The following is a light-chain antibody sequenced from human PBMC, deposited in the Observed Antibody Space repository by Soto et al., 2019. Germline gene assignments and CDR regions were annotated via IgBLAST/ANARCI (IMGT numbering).Light chain of an antibody. CDR1: QSINTK. CDR3: QQSYKSPPT. CDR2: AAS. Sequence: DIQMTQSPSTLSASVGDRVTITCRTSQSINTKLNWYQQKPGKVPNLLIYAASSLQTGVPSRFSGSGSGTDFTLTISSLQPEDFATYYCQQSYKSPPTFGPGTKVDIK. J-gene: IGKJ1*01. V-gene: IGKV1-39*01.